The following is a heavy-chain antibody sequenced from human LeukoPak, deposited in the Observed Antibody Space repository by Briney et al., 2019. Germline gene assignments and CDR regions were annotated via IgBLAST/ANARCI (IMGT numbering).Heavy chain of an antibody. CDR3: AREPPAGYYYDSSGYYDY. CDR2: IWYDGSNK. V-gene: IGHV3-33*01. Sequence: GGSLRLSCAVSGFTFSSYGMRWVRQAPGKGLEWVAVIWYDGSNKYYADSVKGRFTISRDNSKNTLYLQMNSLRAEDTAVYYCAREPPAGYYYDSSGYYDYWGQGTLVTVSS. J-gene: IGHJ4*02. CDR1: GFTFSSYG. D-gene: IGHD3-22*01.